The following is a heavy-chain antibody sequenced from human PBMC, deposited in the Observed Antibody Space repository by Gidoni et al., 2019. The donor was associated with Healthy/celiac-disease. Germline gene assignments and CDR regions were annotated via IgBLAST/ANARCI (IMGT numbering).Heavy chain of an antibody. CDR1: AGSISSSSYY. CDR2: IYYSGST. J-gene: IGHJ5*02. CDR3: ARERGNCSSTSCYWKWFDP. Sequence: QLQLQESGPGLVKPSQTLSLTCPVPAGSISSSSYYWGWIRQPPGKGLEWIGSIYYSGSTYYNPSLKSRGTISVDTSKNQFSQKLSSVAAADTAVYYYARERGNCSSTSCYWKWFDPWGQGTLVTVSS. V-gene: IGHV4-39*07. D-gene: IGHD2-2*01.